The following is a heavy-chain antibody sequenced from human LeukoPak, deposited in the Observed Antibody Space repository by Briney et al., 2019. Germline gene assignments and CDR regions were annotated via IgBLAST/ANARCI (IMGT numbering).Heavy chain of an antibody. J-gene: IGHJ6*02. CDR2: ISYDGSNK. D-gene: IGHD4-17*01. Sequence: GGSLRLSCAASGFTFSSYGMHWVRQAPCKGLEWVAAISYDGSNKYYADSVKGRFTISRDNSKNTLYLQMNSLRAEDTAVYYCAKTLMTTVTRYGMDVWGQGTTVTVS. V-gene: IGHV3-30*18. CDR3: AKTLMTTVTRYGMDV. CDR1: GFTFSSYG.